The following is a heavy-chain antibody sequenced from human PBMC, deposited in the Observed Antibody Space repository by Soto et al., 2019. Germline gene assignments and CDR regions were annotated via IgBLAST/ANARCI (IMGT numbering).Heavy chain of an antibody. V-gene: IGHV1-69*13. CDR1: GGTFSGDA. CDR3: ARDVSVNYYDSTYYYYAMDV. J-gene: IGHJ6*02. D-gene: IGHD3-22*01. Sequence: SVKVSCKASGGTFSGDAISWLRQAPGQGLEWMGQIVPFFKGTKYAQKFQGRVTITADDSTSTAFLDLSSLRSEDTAVYFCARDVSVNYYDSTYYYYAMDVWGQGTTVTVSS. CDR2: IVPFFKGT.